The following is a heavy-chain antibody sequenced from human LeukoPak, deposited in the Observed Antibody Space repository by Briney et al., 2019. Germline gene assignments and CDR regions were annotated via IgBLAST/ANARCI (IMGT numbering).Heavy chain of an antibody. CDR3: ARAYCSGVTCYHSRGWFDP. Sequence: PSETLSLTCTVSGGSISSYYWSWIRQPAGKGLEWIGRIYTSGSTNYNPSLKSRVTISVDTSKNQFSLKLSSVTAADTAVYYCARAYCSGVTCYHSRGWFDPWGQGTLVTVSS. CDR1: GGSISSYY. V-gene: IGHV4-4*07. J-gene: IGHJ5*02. CDR2: IYTSGST. D-gene: IGHD2-15*01.